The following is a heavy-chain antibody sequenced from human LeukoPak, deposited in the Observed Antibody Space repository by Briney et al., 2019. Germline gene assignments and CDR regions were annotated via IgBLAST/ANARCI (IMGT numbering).Heavy chain of an antibody. CDR1: GYTFTAYY. CDR3: ARRAYCGVDCSPIGNFDL. Sequence: ASVRVSCKASGYTFTAYYMHWVRQAPGQGLEWVGWLNPHSGVTNYAQKFQGRVTMTRDTSITTAYMELSSLRSDDTAFYYCARRAYCGVDCSPIGNFDLWGRGTLVTVSS. D-gene: IGHD2-21*02. J-gene: IGHJ2*01. CDR2: LNPHSGVT. V-gene: IGHV1-2*02.